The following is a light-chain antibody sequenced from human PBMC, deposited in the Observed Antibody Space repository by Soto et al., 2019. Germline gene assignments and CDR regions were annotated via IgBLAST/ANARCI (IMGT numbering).Light chain of an antibody. Sequence: QSALTQPASVSGSPGQSITIFCTGTSSDVGSYNLVSWYQQHPGKAPKLMIYEDSERPSGVSNRFSGSKSGNTASLTISGLQAEDEADYYCCSYAGSSTSVVFGGGTKLTVL. V-gene: IGLV2-23*01. J-gene: IGLJ2*01. CDR3: CSYAGSSTSVV. CDR2: EDS. CDR1: SSDVGSYNL.